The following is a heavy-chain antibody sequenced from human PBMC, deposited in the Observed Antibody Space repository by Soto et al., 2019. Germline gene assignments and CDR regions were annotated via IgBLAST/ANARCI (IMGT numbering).Heavy chain of an antibody. D-gene: IGHD3-22*01. Sequence: SVKVSCKASGGTFSSYAISWVRQAPGQGLEWMGGIIPIFGTANYAQKFQGRVTITADESTSTAYMELSSLRSEDTAVYYCARAGTYYYDSSGYPINYYFDYWGQGTLVTVSS. CDR3: ARAGTYYYDSSGYPINYYFDY. CDR1: GGTFSSYA. CDR2: IIPIFGTA. V-gene: IGHV1-69*13. J-gene: IGHJ4*02.